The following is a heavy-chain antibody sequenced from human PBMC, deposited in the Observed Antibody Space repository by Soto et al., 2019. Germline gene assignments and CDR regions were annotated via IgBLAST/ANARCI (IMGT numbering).Heavy chain of an antibody. J-gene: IGHJ4*02. CDR3: AKAGHYYGSGTYYNAFDY. D-gene: IGHD3-10*01. CDR2: ISGSGGST. V-gene: IGHV3-23*01. CDR1: GFTFSSHA. Sequence: PGGSLRLSCAASGFTFSSHAMSWVRQASGKGPEWVATISGSGGSTYYADSVKGRFTISRDNSNNTLYLQMNFLRGEDTAVYYCAKAGHYYGSGTYYNAFDYWGQGTLVTVSS.